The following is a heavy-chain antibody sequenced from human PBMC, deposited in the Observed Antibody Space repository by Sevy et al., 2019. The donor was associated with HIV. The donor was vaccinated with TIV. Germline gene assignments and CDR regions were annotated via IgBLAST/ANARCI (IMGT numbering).Heavy chain of an antibody. J-gene: IGHJ3*02. CDR2: FDPEDGET. Sequence: ASVKVSCKVSGYTLTELSMHWVRQAPRKGLEWIGGFDPEDGETIYAQKFQGRVTMTEDTSSDTAYMELSSLRSEDTAVYYCATDRVIVGATYAFDIWGQGTMVTVSS. CDR3: ATDRVIVGATYAFDI. V-gene: IGHV1-24*01. CDR1: GYTLTELS. D-gene: IGHD1-26*01.